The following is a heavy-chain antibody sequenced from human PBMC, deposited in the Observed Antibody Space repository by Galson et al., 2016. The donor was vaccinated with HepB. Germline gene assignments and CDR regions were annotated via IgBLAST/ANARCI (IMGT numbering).Heavy chain of an antibody. CDR3: ARSPPNVAARQGWFNP. D-gene: IGHD6-6*01. CDR2: IIPVVGVA. CDR1: GGMFSGFA. J-gene: IGHJ5*01. Sequence: SVKVSCKASGGMFSGFAIHWVRQAPGQGLEWMGGIIPVVGVANYKQKFQGRVTMTADRSTTTAYMELRGLTSGDTAIYFCARSPPNVAARQGWFNPWGQGTLVTVTS. V-gene: IGHV1-69*10.